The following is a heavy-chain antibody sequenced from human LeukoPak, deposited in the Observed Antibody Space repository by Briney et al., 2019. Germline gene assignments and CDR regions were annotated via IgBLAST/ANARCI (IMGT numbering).Heavy chain of an antibody. J-gene: IGHJ4*02. CDR3: ARAPWGAVTTSFDY. CDR2: MNPNSGNA. V-gene: IGHV1-8*03. D-gene: IGHD4-11*01. Sequence: ASVKVSRKASGGTFSSYAINWVRQATGQGLEWMGWMNPNSGNAGYAQKFQGRVTITRNTSISTAYMELSSLGSEDTAVYYCARAPWGAVTTSFDYWGQGTLVTVSS. CDR1: GGTFSSYA.